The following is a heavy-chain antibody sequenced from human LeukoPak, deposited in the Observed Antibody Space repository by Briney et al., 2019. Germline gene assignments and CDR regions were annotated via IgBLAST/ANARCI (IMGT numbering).Heavy chain of an antibody. V-gene: IGHV4-38-2*02. J-gene: IGHJ3*02. D-gene: IGHD3-9*01. Sequence: PSETLSLTCTVSGYSIRNGYNWGWIRLSPGKGLEWLGSIYQSGSTYDNPSLKSRVTISVDTSKNQFSLKLTSATVADTAVYYCAGHLNDILAGYYNDVFDIWGQGTMVTVSS. CDR2: IYQSGST. CDR1: GYSIRNGYN. CDR3: AGHLNDILAGYYNDVFDI.